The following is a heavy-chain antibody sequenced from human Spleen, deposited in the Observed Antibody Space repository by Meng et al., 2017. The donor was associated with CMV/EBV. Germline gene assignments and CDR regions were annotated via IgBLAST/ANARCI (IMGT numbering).Heavy chain of an antibody. Sequence: GGSLRLSCAASGFTFSHFGMNWVRQAPGKGLVWISHISRSSNIIYYVDSVKGRFTISRDNAKNSLYLQMNSLRAEDTAVYYCARDWAAKYDAFDICGQGTVVTVSS. CDR3: ARDWAAKYDAFDI. CDR1: GFTFSHFG. CDR2: ISRSSNII. J-gene: IGHJ3*02. V-gene: IGHV3-48*04. D-gene: IGHD3-16*01.